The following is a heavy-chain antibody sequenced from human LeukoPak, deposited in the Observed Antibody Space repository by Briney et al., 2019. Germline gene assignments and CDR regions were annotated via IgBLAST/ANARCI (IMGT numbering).Heavy chain of an antibody. V-gene: IGHV1-2*02. CDR3: ARDASSSLGGDY. CDR2: INPNSGGT. D-gene: IGHD6-6*01. CDR1: GYTFTGYY. Sequence: ASVKVSCKASGYTFTGYYMHWVRQAPGQGLEWMGWINPNSGGTNYAQKFQGRVTMTRDTSISTAYMELSRLRADDTAVYYCARDASSSLGGDYWGQGTLVTVSS. J-gene: IGHJ4*02.